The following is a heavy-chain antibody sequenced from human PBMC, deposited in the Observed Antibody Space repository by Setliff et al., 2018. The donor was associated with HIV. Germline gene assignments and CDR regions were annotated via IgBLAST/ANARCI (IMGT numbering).Heavy chain of an antibody. V-gene: IGHV3-11*01. Sequence: LRLSCAASGFTFSDHYMSWIRQAPGKGLEWVSYISNSGSTIHYADSVKGRFTISRDNAKDSLYLQMNSLRAEDTAVYYCARLGGGYYYYYMDVWGKGTTVTV. CDR2: ISNSGSTI. CDR3: ARLGGGYYYYYMDV. CDR1: GFTFSDHY. J-gene: IGHJ6*03. D-gene: IGHD3-16*01.